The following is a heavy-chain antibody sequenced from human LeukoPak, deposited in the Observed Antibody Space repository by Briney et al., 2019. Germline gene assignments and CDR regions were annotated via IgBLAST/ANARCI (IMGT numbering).Heavy chain of an antibody. V-gene: IGHV3-74*03. Sequence: GSLILSCAASGFTFSGYWMHWVRQGPGKGLVWVSKISGDGKITTYADSVKGRFTISRDNTKNTLYLQLNSLRAEDTAVYYCARGTNDWKGIDYWRQGPPVTASS. CDR3: ARGTNDWKGIDY. CDR2: ISGDGKIT. J-gene: IGHJ4*02. D-gene: IGHD1-1*01. CDR1: GFTFSGYW.